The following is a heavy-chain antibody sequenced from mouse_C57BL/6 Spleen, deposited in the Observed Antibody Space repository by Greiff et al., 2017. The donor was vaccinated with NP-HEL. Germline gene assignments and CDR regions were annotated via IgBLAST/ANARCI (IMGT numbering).Heavy chain of an antibody. J-gene: IGHJ2*01. D-gene: IGHD1-1*01. Sequence: QVQLQQSGAELVKPGASVKISCKASGYAFSSYWMNWVKQRPGKGLEWIGQIYPGDGDTNYNGKFKGKATLTADKSSSTAYMQLSSLTSEDAAVDICARGGLGGSSYYVDYWGQGTTLTVSS. CDR1: GYAFSSYW. CDR3: ARGGLGGSSYYVDY. CDR2: IYPGDGDT. V-gene: IGHV1-80*01.